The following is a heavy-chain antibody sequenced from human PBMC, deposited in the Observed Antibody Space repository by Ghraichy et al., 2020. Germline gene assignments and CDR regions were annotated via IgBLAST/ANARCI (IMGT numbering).Heavy chain of an antibody. Sequence: GGSLRLSCATSGFNFITYNMNWVRQAPGKGLEWVSSISSSGRYTYYADSVKGRFTVSRDQNSLFLQMNSLRVEDTAVYYCLRDDYGDETAWGPGTLVTVSP. J-gene: IGHJ5*02. V-gene: IGHV3-21*01. CDR2: ISSSGRYT. CDR3: LRDDYGDETA. CDR1: GFNFITYN. D-gene: IGHD4-17*01.